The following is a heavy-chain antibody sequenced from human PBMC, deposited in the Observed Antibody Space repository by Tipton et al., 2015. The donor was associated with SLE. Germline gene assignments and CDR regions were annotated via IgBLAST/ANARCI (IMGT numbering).Heavy chain of an antibody. D-gene: IGHD2-21*01. CDR3: ARLYCGGDCYPLDY. CDR1: GGSITNYY. J-gene: IGHJ4*02. Sequence: TLSLTCTVSGGSITNYYWSWIRQPPGKGLEWIGSVYYSGSTYYSPSLKSRVTISVDTSKKQFSLKLGSVTAADTAVYYCARLYCGGDCYPLDYWGQGILVIVSS. V-gene: IGHV4-59*12. CDR2: VYYSGST.